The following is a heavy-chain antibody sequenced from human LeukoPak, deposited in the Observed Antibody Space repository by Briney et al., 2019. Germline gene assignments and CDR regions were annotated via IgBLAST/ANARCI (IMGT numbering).Heavy chain of an antibody. CDR1: GFTFTNYW. V-gene: IGHV3-7*01. CDR3: ARDYYYGSGSYLK. D-gene: IGHD3-10*01. CDR2: IKPDGSEK. J-gene: IGHJ4*02. Sequence: GGSLILSCAASGFTFTNYWMSWVCQAPGKGLEWVANIKPDGSEKYYVDSVEGRFTISRDNAKNSLYLQMNSLRAEDTAVYYCARDYYYGSGSYLKWGQGTLVTVSS.